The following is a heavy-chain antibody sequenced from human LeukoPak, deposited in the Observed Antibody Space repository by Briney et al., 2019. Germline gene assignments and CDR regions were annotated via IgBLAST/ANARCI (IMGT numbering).Heavy chain of an antibody. Sequence: SVKVSCKASGGTFSSYAISWVRQAPGQGLEWMGGIIPIFGTANYAQKFQGRVTITADKSTSTAYMELSSLRSEDTAVYYCARGGIAARLGEYNWFDPWGQGTLVTVSS. D-gene: IGHD6-6*01. CDR3: ARGGIAARLGEYNWFDP. J-gene: IGHJ5*02. V-gene: IGHV1-69*06. CDR2: IIPIFGTA. CDR1: GGTFSSYA.